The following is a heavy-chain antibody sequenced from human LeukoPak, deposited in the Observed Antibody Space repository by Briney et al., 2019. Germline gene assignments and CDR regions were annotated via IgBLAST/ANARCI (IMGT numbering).Heavy chain of an antibody. Sequence: GGSLRLSCAASGFTFSSYSMNWVRQAPGKGLEWVSSISSSSSYIYYADSVKGRFTISRDNAKNSLYLQMNSLRAEDTAVYYCARDSSYDILTGCIDYWGQGTLVTVSS. V-gene: IGHV3-21*01. D-gene: IGHD3-9*01. CDR3: ARDSSYDILTGCIDY. J-gene: IGHJ4*02. CDR1: GFTFSSYS. CDR2: ISSSSSYI.